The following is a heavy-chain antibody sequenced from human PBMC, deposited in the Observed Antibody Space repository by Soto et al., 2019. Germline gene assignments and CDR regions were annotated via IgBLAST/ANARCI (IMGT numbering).Heavy chain of an antibody. CDR3: ARDGCISTGCYAVWFDP. CDR2: INPSGGST. J-gene: IGHJ5*02. D-gene: IGHD2-2*01. V-gene: IGHV1-46*01. Sequence: ASVKVSCKASGYTFTSYYMHWVRQAPGQGLEWMGIINPSGGSTSYAQKFQGRVTMTRDTSTSTVYMELSSLRSEDTAVYYCARDGCISTGCYAVWFDPWGQGAVLTVSS. CDR1: GYTFTSYY.